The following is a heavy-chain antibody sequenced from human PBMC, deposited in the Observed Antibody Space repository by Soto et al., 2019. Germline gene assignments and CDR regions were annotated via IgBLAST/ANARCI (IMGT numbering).Heavy chain of an antibody. CDR3: AKEKSVLLWFGTQHYGMDV. CDR2: ISYDGSNK. V-gene: IGHV3-30*18. Sequence: PGGSLRLSCAAPGFTFSSYGMHWVRQAPGKGLEWVAVISYDGSNKYYADSVKGRFTISRDNPKNTLYLQMNSLRAEDTAVYYCAKEKSVLLWFGTQHYGMDVWGQGTTVTVSS. D-gene: IGHD3-10*01. J-gene: IGHJ6*02. CDR1: GFTFSSYG.